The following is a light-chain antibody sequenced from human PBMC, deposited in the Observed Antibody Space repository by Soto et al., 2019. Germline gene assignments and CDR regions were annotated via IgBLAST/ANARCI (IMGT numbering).Light chain of an antibody. CDR1: QSVSSSY. V-gene: IGKV3-20*01. CDR2: GAS. Sequence: EIVLTQSPVTLSLSPGERATLSCRPSQSVSSSYLAWYQQKPGQAPRLLIYGASSRATGIPDRFSGSGSGTGFTLTISSLQSEDFAVYYCQQYNNWPQTFGQGTKVDIK. J-gene: IGKJ1*01. CDR3: QQYNNWPQT.